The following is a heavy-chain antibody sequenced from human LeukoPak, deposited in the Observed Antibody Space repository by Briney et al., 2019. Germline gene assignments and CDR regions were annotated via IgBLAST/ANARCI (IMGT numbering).Heavy chain of an antibody. CDR3: ARQIDSAITIFGVVIITAFDI. J-gene: IGHJ3*02. D-gene: IGHD3-3*01. Sequence: SETLSLTRTVSGGSISSSSYYWGWIRQPPGKGLEWIGSIYYSGSTYYNPSLKSRVTISVDTSKNQFSLKLSSVTAADTAVYYCARQIDSAITIFGVVIITAFDIWGQGTMVTVSS. CDR1: GGSISSSSYY. CDR2: IYYSGST. V-gene: IGHV4-39*01.